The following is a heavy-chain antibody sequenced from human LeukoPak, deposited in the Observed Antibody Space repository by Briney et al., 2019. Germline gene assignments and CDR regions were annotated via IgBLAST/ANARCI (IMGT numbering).Heavy chain of an antibody. Sequence: SETLSLTCTVSGYSISTGYYWSWIRQPPGKGLEWIGEINHSGSTNYNPSLKSRVTISVDTSKNQFSLKLSSVTAADTAVYYCARRRHGASSGWYDGFDPWGQGTLVTVSS. D-gene: IGHD6-19*01. CDR3: ARRRHGASSGWYDGFDP. J-gene: IGHJ5*02. CDR1: GYSISTGYY. V-gene: IGHV4-34*01. CDR2: INHSGST.